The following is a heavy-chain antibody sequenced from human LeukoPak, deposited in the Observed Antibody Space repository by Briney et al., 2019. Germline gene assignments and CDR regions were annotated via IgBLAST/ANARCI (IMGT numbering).Heavy chain of an antibody. CDR2: ISGSGGST. CDR3: AKDEAAAGTPARSYYFDY. CDR1: GFTFSSYA. J-gene: IGHJ4*02. D-gene: IGHD6-13*01. Sequence: GGSLRLSCAASGFTFSSYAMSWVRQAPGKGLEWVSAISGSGGSTYYADSVKGRFTISRDNSKNTLYLQTNSLRAEDTAVYYCAKDEAAAGTPARSYYFDYWGQGTLVTVSS. V-gene: IGHV3-23*01.